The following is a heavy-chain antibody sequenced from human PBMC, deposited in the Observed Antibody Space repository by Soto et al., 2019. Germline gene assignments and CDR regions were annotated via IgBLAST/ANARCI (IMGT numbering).Heavy chain of an antibody. D-gene: IGHD6-13*01. V-gene: IGHV1-18*01. CDR1: GYTFTNYG. CDR3: ARVLGYNSSWWRHTAFDI. Sequence: ASVKVSCKTSGYTFTNYGISWVRQAPGQGLEWTGWISAHTGNTNYAQKFQCRVTMTTDTSTSTAYMELRSLRSDDPAVYYCARVLGYNSSWWRHTAFDIWGQGTMVTVSS. CDR2: ISAHTGNT. J-gene: IGHJ3*02.